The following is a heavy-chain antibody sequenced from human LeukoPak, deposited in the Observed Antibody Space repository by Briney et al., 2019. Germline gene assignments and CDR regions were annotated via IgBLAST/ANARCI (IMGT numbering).Heavy chain of an antibody. CDR3: ARDVGYCSSTSCSNWFDP. D-gene: IGHD2-2*01. V-gene: IGHV4-4*07. J-gene: IGHJ5*02. Sequence: PSETLSLTCTVSGGSISSYYWSWIRQPAGKGLERIGRIYTSGSTNYNPSLKSRVIMSVDTSKNQFSLKLSSVTAADTAVYYCARDVGYCSSTSCSNWFDPWGQGTLVTVSS. CDR1: GGSISSYY. CDR2: IYTSGST.